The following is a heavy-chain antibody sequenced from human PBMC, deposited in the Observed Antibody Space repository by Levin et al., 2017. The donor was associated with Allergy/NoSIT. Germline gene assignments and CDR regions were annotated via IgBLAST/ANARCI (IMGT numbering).Heavy chain of an antibody. D-gene: IGHD1-26*01. CDR1: GYTFISYD. Sequence: ASVKVSCKASGYTFISYDINWVRQATGQGLEWMGWMNPNSGNTGYAQKFQGRVTMTRNTSINTAYMEVSSLRSEDTAVYYCARVRILDDSLGLYSGSYYVSSYDFGMDVWGQGTTVTVSS. J-gene: IGHJ6*02. V-gene: IGHV1-8*01. CDR3: ARVRILDDSLGLYSGSYYVSSYDFGMDV. CDR2: MNPNSGNT.